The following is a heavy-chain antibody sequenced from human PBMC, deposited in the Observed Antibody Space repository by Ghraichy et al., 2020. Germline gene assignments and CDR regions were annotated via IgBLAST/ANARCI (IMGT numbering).Heavy chain of an antibody. Sequence: ASVKVSCKASGYTFFTYDISWVRQAPGQRLEWMGWIGTYNGYTEYAQNLQGRVTMTTDTSRSTSYMEMRSLTYDDTAMYFCARCPRGAVPGGLDVWGQGTTVTV. CDR3: ARCPRGAVPGGLDV. V-gene: IGHV1-18*01. CDR2: IGTYNGYT. CDR1: GYTFFTYD. D-gene: IGHD6-19*01. J-gene: IGHJ6*02.